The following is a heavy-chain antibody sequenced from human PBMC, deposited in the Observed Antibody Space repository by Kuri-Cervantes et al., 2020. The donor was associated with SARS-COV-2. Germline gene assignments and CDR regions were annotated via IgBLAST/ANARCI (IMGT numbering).Heavy chain of an antibody. CDR3: AKDGGSGYSRDAFDI. D-gene: IGHD3-22*01. CDR2: INWNGART. J-gene: IGHJ3*02. Sequence: GGSLRLSCAASGFTFSSYAMSWVRQAPGKGLEWVSGINWNGARTGYGDSVKGRFTISRDNSKNTLYLQMNSLRAEDTAVYYCAKDGGSGYSRDAFDIWGQGTMVTVSS. CDR1: GFTFSSYA. V-gene: IGHV3-20*04.